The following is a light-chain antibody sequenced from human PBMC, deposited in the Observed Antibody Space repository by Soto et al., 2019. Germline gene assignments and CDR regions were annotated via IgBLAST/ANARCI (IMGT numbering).Light chain of an antibody. CDR3: QQYGRSPIFT. CDR2: GAS. CDR1: QSVSSSY. Sequence: EIVLTQSPGTLSLSPGERATLSCRASQSVSSSYLAWYQQKPGQAPRLLIYGASSRATGIPVRFSGSGSGTDFTLTISRLEPEDFAGYYCQQYGRSPIFTFGPGTKVDI. V-gene: IGKV3-20*01. J-gene: IGKJ3*01.